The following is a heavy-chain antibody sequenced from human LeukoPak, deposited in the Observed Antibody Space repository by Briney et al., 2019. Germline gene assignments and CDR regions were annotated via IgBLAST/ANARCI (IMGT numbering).Heavy chain of an antibody. Sequence: GEALKISCKGSGYSFTTYWIAWVRQMPGKGLEWMGLIYPGDSDIRYSPSFQGQVTISADKSITTAYLQWSSLKASDTAMYYCARHGGTYAYDYWGQGTLVTVSS. V-gene: IGHV5-51*01. J-gene: IGHJ4*02. CDR2: IYPGDSDI. D-gene: IGHD5-12*01. CDR1: GYSFTTYW. CDR3: ARHGGTYAYDY.